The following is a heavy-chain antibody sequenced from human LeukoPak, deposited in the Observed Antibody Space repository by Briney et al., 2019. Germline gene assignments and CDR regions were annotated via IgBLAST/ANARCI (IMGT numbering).Heavy chain of an antibody. CDR1: GYTFTGSY. CDR3: VTRPSATSGPD. V-gene: IGHV1-2*02. Sequence: ASVKVSCKASGYTFTGSYIHWVRQAPGQGLEWLGWINPRSGVTNYAQKFQGRVTMTRDASFTTAYMELSRLTTDDTAIYYCVTRPSATSGPDWSQGTLVTVSS. D-gene: IGHD1-1*01. CDR2: INPRSGVT. J-gene: IGHJ4*02.